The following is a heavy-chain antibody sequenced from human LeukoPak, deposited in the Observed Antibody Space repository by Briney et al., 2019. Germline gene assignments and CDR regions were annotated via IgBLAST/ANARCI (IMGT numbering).Heavy chain of an antibody. V-gene: IGHV5-51*01. Sequence: GESLKISCKGSGYSFTSYWIGWVRQMPGKGLEWMGIIYPGDSDTRYSPSFQGQVTISADKSISTAYLQWSSLKASDTAMYYCARQGCSSTSGYSQLFMDVWGKGTTVTVSS. CDR1: GYSFTSYW. J-gene: IGHJ6*03. CDR2: IYPGDSDT. D-gene: IGHD2-2*01. CDR3: ARQGCSSTSGYSQLFMDV.